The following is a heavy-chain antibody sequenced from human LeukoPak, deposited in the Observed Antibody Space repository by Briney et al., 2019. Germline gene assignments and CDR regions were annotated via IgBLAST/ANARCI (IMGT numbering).Heavy chain of an antibody. J-gene: IGHJ4*02. Sequence: PSETLSLTCTVSGGSISSYYWNWIRQPPGKGLDWIGYIYYSGSTNYNPSLKSRVTISLDTSKNQFSLKLSSVTAADTAVYYCARDFDSGWYDYWGQGTLVTVSS. CDR3: ARDFDSGWYDY. CDR1: GGSISSYY. D-gene: IGHD6-19*01. V-gene: IGHV4-59*01. CDR2: IYYSGST.